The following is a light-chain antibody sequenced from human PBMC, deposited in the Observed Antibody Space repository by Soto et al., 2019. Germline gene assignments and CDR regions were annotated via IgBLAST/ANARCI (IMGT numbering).Light chain of an antibody. Sequence: QSALTQPASVSGSPGQSITISCTGPSSDVGSYNLVSWYQQYPGKAPKLIFFEVFKRPSGVSHRFSGSKSGNTASLTISGLQAEYEATYYCCSYAGRATYVFGGGTKVTVL. V-gene: IGLV2-23*02. CDR2: EVF. J-gene: IGLJ2*01. CDR1: SSDVGSYNL. CDR3: CSYAGRATYV.